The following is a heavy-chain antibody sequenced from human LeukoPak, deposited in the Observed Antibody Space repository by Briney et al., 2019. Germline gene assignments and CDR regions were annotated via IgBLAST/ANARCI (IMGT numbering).Heavy chain of an antibody. CDR1: GFTFSSYE. D-gene: IGHD3-3*01. CDR2: IYSGGSP. V-gene: IGHV3-53*01. CDR3: AKDHDYDFWSGYYDY. J-gene: IGHJ4*02. Sequence: GGSLRLSCAASGFTFSSYEMNWVRQAPGKGLEWVSVIYSGGSPDYADSAKGRFTISTDNSKNTLYLQMNSLRAEDTAVYYCAKDHDYDFWSGYYDYWGQGTLVTVSS.